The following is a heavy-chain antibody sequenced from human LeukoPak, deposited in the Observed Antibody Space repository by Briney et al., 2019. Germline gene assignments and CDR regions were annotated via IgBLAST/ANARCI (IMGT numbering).Heavy chain of an antibody. CDR1: GFSLRSYA. CDR3: VRGQRSCNSATCHLWYFDL. J-gene: IGHJ2*01. CDR2: ISASSNYK. Sequence: GGSLRLSCEASGFSLRSYALSWVRQAPGKGLEWVSEISASSNYKYYADSVKGRFTISRDNSQNTFFLQMNSLGAEDTALYYCVRGQRSCNSATCHLWYFDLWGRGTLVSVSS. V-gene: IGHV3-23*01. D-gene: IGHD2/OR15-2a*01.